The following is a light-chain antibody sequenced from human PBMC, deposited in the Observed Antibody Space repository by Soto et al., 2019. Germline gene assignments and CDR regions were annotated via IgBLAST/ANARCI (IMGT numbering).Light chain of an antibody. CDR2: LVS. CDR3: MQALQTPWT. CDR1: PRLLHSNGYNY. V-gene: IGKV2-28*01. J-gene: IGKJ1*01. Sequence: ILTTQCTLCLPLTPREPGSTSCRPPPRLLHSNGYNYLDWYLQKPGQSPRLLIYLVSNRASGAPDRFSGSGSGTDFRLKISRVEAEDVGVYYCMQALQTPWTFGQGTKVDIK.